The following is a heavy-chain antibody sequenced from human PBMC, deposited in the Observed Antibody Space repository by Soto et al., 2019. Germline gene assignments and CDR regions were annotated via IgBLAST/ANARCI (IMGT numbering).Heavy chain of an antibody. Sequence: PGGSLRLSCTASGFTFGDYAMSWFRQAPGKGLEWVGFIRSKAYGGTTEYAASVKGRFTISRDDSKSIAYLQMNSLKTEDTAVYYCVTGSYGDYVYYYYGMDVWGQGTTVTVSS. D-gene: IGHD4-17*01. CDR1: GFTFGDYA. CDR2: IRSKAYGGTT. CDR3: VTGSYGDYVYYYYGMDV. J-gene: IGHJ6*02. V-gene: IGHV3-49*03.